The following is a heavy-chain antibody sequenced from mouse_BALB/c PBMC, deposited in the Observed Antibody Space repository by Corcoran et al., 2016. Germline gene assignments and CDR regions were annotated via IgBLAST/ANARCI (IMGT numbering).Heavy chain of an antibody. CDR3: ARRGPGGYYAMDY. CDR2: IYWDDDK. J-gene: IGHJ4*01. CDR1: GFSLSTSGMG. V-gene: IGHV8-12*01. Sequence: QVTLKESGPGILQPSQTLSLTCSFSGFSLSTSGMGVSWFRQPSGKGLEGLAHIYWDDDKRYNPSLKSRITLSKDTPRNQVFLKITSVDTADTATDDSARRGPGGYYAMDYWGQGTSVTVSS.